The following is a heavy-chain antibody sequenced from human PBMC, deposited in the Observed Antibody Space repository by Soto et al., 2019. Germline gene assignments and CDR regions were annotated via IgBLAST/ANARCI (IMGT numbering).Heavy chain of an antibody. V-gene: IGHV3-21*01. Sequence: GGSLRLSCAASGFTFSSYSMNWVRQAPGKGLEWVSSISSSSSYIYYADSVKGRFTISRDNAKNSLYLQMNSLRAEDTAVYYCARGPVLRFLEWLFNYWGQGTLVTVSS. CDR3: ARGPVLRFLEWLFNY. D-gene: IGHD3-3*01. J-gene: IGHJ4*02. CDR1: GFTFSSYS. CDR2: ISSSSSYI.